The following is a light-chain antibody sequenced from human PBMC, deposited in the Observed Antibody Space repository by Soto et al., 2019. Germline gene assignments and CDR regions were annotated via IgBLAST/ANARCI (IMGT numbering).Light chain of an antibody. CDR3: QQYGNSPPT. Sequence: EIVLTQSPGTLSLSPGERATLSCRASQSVSSRFFAWYQRKPGQAPRLLIVATSNRATGIPDRFSGSGSGTDFTLTINRLEPEDFALYYCQQYGNSPPTFGQGTKVEIK. CDR1: QSVSSRF. CDR2: ATS. J-gene: IGKJ2*01. V-gene: IGKV3-20*01.